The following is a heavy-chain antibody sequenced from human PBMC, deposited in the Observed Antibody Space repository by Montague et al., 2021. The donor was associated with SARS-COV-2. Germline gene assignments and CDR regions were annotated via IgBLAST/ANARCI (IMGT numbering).Heavy chain of an antibody. Sequence: ETLSLTCAVYGGSFSGYYWAWIRQSPGKGLEWIAEINHSGTTNYNFNPSLRSRVTISVDTSKSQFSLKLSSVTAADTGVYYCARWDPQTLTLIGLRGKSASDYWGQGTLVTVSS. CDR1: GGSFSGYY. V-gene: IGHV4-34*01. D-gene: IGHD4-23*01. J-gene: IGHJ4*02. CDR2: INHSGTT. CDR3: ARWDPQTLTLIGLRGKSASDY.